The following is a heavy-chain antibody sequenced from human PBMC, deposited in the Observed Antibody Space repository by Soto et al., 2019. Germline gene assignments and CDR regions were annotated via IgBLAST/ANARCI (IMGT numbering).Heavy chain of an antibody. Sequence: QVQLQQWGAGLLKPSETLSLTCAVYGGSFSGYYWSWIRQPPGKGLEWIGEINHSGSTNYNPSLKSRVTLSVDTSNNQFYLKLSSVTAADTAVYYCARELHLGELSLSYFDYWGQGTLVTVSS. CDR1: GGSFSGYY. J-gene: IGHJ4*02. CDR2: INHSGST. CDR3: ARELHLGELSLSYFDY. D-gene: IGHD3-16*02. V-gene: IGHV4-34*01.